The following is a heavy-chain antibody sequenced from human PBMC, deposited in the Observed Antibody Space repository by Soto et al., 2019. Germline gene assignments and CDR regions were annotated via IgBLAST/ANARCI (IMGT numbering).Heavy chain of an antibody. CDR2: IYYSGST. Sequence: SETLSLTCTVSGGSISSYYWSWIRQPPGKGLECIVYIYYSGSTNYNPSLKSRVTISVDTSKNQFSLKLSSLTAADTAVYYCARDTSSGWPDYWGQGTLVTVSS. J-gene: IGHJ4*02. CDR1: GGSISSYY. CDR3: ARDTSSGWPDY. D-gene: IGHD6-19*01. V-gene: IGHV4-59*01.